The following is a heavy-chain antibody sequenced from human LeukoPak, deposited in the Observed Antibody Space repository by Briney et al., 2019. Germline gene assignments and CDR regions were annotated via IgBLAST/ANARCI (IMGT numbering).Heavy chain of an antibody. CDR2: ISSSSSYI. CDR3: AKDFIQLYLYFDY. D-gene: IGHD5-18*01. V-gene: IGHV3-21*04. CDR1: GFTFSSYS. J-gene: IGHJ4*02. Sequence: KSGGSLRLSCAASGFTFSSYSMNWVRQAPGKGLEWVSSISSSSSYIYYADSVKGRFTISRDNSKNTLFLQMNSLRAEDTAVYYCAKDFIQLYLYFDYWGQGTLVTVSS.